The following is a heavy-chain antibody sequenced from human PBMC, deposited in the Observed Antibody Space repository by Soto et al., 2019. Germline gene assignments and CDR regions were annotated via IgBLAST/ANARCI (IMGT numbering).Heavy chain of an antibody. CDR2: ISGYNGQT. CDR1: AYTFTSYG. D-gene: IGHD5-18*01. J-gene: IGHJ6*02. CDR3: ARDGRKQLWVEGLNAMDV. V-gene: IGHV1-18*01. Sequence: QVQLVQSGPEVKKPGASVQVSCTASAYTFTSYGISWVRQAPGQGLEWMGWISGYNGQTNYAQKFRGRVTITTDASTSTAYMELRSLRSDDTATYYCARDGRKQLWVEGLNAMDVWGQGTTVTVSS.